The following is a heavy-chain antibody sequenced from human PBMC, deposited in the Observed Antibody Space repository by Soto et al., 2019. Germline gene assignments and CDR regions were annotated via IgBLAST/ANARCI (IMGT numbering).Heavy chain of an antibody. D-gene: IGHD2-15*01. V-gene: IGHV3-74*01. CDR2: INSDGSST. CDR3: VRTSLVVAAATREDY. Sequence: EVQLVESGGGLVQPGGSRRLSCAASGFTFSSYWMHWVGQAPGKGLVWVSRINSDGSSTSYADSVKGRFTISRDNAKNTLYLQMNSLRAEDTAVYYCVRTSLVVAAATREDYWGQGTLVTVSS. CDR1: GFTFSSYW. J-gene: IGHJ4*02.